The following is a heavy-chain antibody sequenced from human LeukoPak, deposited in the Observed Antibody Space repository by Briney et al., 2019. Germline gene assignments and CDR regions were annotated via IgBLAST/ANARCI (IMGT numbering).Heavy chain of an antibody. D-gene: IGHD1-26*01. V-gene: IGHV6-1*01. CDR2: TYYRSKWYN. J-gene: IGHJ4*02. Sequence: SQTLSLTCAISGDSVSSNSAAWNWTRQSPSRGLEWLGRTYYRSKWYNDYAVSVTSRITINPDTSKNQFSLQLNSVTPEDTAVYYCARYSGSYPHHFDYWGQGTLVTVSS. CDR1: GDSVSSNSAA. CDR3: ARYSGSYPHHFDY.